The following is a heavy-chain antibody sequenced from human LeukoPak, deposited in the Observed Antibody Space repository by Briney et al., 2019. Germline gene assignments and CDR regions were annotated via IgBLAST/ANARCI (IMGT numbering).Heavy chain of an antibody. CDR1: GFTFNNHG. Sequence: GGSLRLSCTASGFTFNNHGMSWVRQTPGKGLEWVSTISAGGDSTYYADSVKGRSTISRDNSKKTLYLQMNSLRAQDTAFHYSARVLYGTNDNCGQGDLVSVSS. D-gene: IGHD2-8*01. CDR2: ISAGGDST. CDR3: ARVLYGTNDN. V-gene: IGHV3-23*01. J-gene: IGHJ4*02.